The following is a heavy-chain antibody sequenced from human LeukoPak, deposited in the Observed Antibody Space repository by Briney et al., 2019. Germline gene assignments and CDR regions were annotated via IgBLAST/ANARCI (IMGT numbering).Heavy chain of an antibody. Sequence: PGGSLRLSCAASGFTFSSYSMNWVRQAPGKGLEWVSSISSSSSYIYYADSVKGRFTISRDNAKNSLYLQMNSLRAEDTAVYYCARDMAVPAAMGYDYWGQGTLVTVSS. V-gene: IGHV3-21*01. CDR3: ARDMAVPAAMGYDY. CDR2: ISSSSSYI. CDR1: GFTFSSYS. D-gene: IGHD2-2*01. J-gene: IGHJ4*02.